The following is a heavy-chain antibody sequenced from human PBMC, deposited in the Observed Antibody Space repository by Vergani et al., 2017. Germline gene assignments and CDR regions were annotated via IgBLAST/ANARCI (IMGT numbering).Heavy chain of an antibody. V-gene: IGHV5-51*01. J-gene: IGHJ4*02. Sequence: EVELVQSGPEMRKPGESLKISCKGSEYSFGKYWIGWVRQMPGKGLEWMGIIYPAVSDTRYSPSFQGQVTISADKSISTAFLQWDSLKASDTALYYCARHTTYTDSWGQGTLVTVSS. D-gene: IGHD1-1*01. CDR2: IYPAVSDT. CDR3: ARHTTYTDS. CDR1: EYSFGKYW.